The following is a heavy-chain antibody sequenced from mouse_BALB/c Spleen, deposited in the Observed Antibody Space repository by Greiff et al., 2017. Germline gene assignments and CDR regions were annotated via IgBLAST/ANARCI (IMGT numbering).Heavy chain of an antibody. CDR3: TRDTAPMDY. CDR1: GFTFSNYW. Sequence: EVKLMESGGGLVQPGGSMKLSCVASGFTFSNYWMNWVRQSPEKGLEWVAEIRLKSNNYATHYAESVKGRFTISRDDSKSSVYLQMNNLRAEDTGIYYCTRDTAPMDYWGQGTSVTVSS. CDR2: IRLKSNNYAT. J-gene: IGHJ4*01. V-gene: IGHV6-6*02. D-gene: IGHD1-2*01.